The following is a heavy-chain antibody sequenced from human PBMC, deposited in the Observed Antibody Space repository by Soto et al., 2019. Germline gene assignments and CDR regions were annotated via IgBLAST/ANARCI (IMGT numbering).Heavy chain of an antibody. CDR3: ARERGVDYYDSSGYYYY. Sequence: QVQLVQSGAEVKKPGSSVKVSCKASGGTFSSYTISWVRQAPGQGLEWMGRIIPILGIANYAQKFQGRVTITADKATSTAYMELSSLRSEDRAVYYCARERGVDYYDSSGYYYYWGQGTLVTVSS. CDR2: IIPILGIA. CDR1: GGTFSSYT. D-gene: IGHD3-22*01. J-gene: IGHJ4*02. V-gene: IGHV1-69*08.